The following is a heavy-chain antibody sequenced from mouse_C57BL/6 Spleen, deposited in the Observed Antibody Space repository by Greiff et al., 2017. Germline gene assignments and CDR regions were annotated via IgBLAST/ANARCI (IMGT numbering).Heavy chain of an antibody. CDR1: GYTFTSYD. Sequence: VKLVESGPELVKPGASVKLSCKASGYTFTSYDINWVKQRPGQGLEWIGWIYPRDGSTKYNEKFKGKATLTVDTSSSTAYMELHSLTSVDSAVYFCASGWDVFAYWGQGTLVTVSA. CDR3: ASGWDVFAY. D-gene: IGHD4-1*01. V-gene: IGHV1-85*01. J-gene: IGHJ3*01. CDR2: IYPRDGST.